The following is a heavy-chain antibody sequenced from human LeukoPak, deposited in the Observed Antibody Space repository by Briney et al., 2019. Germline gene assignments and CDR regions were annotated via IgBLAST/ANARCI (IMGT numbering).Heavy chain of an antibody. CDR1: GFTFSSYA. Sequence: GGSLRLSCAASGFTFSSYAIHWVRQPPGKGREGGAVISYDGSNKYYADSVKGRFTISRDNSKNTLYLQMNSLRAEDTAVYYCAREKQWLVPGDAFDIWGQGTMVTVSS. CDR2: ISYDGSNK. CDR3: AREKQWLVPGDAFDI. J-gene: IGHJ3*02. V-gene: IGHV3-30-3*01. D-gene: IGHD6-19*01.